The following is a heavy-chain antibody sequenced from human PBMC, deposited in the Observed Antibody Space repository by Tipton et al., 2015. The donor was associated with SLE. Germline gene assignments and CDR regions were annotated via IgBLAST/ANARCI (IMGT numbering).Heavy chain of an antibody. V-gene: IGHV4-61*02. CDR3: AKGVLYDFWSGFYYYYYMDV. CDR1: GGSISSSSYY. J-gene: IGHJ6*03. Sequence: TLSLTCTVSGGSISSSSYYWRWIRQPAGKGLEWIGRIYTSGSTNYNPSLKSRVTMSVDTSKNQFSQKLSSVTAADTAVYYCAKGVLYDFWSGFYYYYYMDVWGKGTTVTVSS. D-gene: IGHD3-3*01. CDR2: IYTSGST.